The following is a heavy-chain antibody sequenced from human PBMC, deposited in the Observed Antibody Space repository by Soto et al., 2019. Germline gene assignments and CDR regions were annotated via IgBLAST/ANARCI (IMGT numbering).Heavy chain of an antibody. CDR1: GGSISSYY. Sequence: SETLSLTCTVSGGSISSYYWSWIRQPPGKGLEWIGYIYYSGSTNYNPSLKSRVTISVDTSKNQFSLKLSSVTAADTAVYYCARHEGGYDHIFDYCGQGTLVTVPS. CDR2: IYYSGST. D-gene: IGHD5-12*01. CDR3: ARHEGGYDHIFDY. J-gene: IGHJ4*02. V-gene: IGHV4-59*08.